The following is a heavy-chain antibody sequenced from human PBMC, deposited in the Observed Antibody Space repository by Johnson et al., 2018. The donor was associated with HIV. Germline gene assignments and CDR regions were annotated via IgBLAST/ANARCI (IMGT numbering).Heavy chain of an antibody. CDR2: INSDGSST. Sequence: VQLVESGGGLVQPGGSLRLSCAASGFTFSSYWMHWVRQAPGKGLVWVSRINSDGSSTSYADSVKGRFTISRDNAKNSLYLQMNSLRAEDTAVYYCARDRGYCTNGVCYYDAFDIWGQGTMVTVS. J-gene: IGHJ3*02. D-gene: IGHD2-8*01. V-gene: IGHV3-74*01. CDR1: GFTFSSYW. CDR3: ARDRGYCTNGVCYYDAFDI.